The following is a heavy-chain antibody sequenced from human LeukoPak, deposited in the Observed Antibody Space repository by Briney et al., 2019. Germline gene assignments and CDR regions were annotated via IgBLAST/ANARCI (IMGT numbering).Heavy chain of an antibody. J-gene: IGHJ6*03. V-gene: IGHV3-23*01. CDR1: RFTFSNYA. Sequence: GGSLRLSCAASRFTFSNYAMSWVRQAPGKGLEWVSGISGSSGSTNYADSVKGRFTVSRDNSKNTLFLQLNSLRAEDTAVYYCAKSPQYYYSHMDAWGRGTTVTVSS. CDR2: ISGSSGST. CDR3: AKSPQYYYSHMDA.